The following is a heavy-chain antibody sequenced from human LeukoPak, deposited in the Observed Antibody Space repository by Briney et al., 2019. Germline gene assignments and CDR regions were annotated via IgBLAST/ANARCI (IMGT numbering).Heavy chain of an antibody. J-gene: IGHJ6*02. Sequence: GGSLRLSCAASGFTFSSYGMHWVRQAPGKGLEWVAVISYDGSNKYYADSVKGRFTISRDNSKNTLYLQMNSLRAEDTAVYYCAKDTCSSTSCYMYYYYYGMDVWGQGTTVTVSS. CDR3: AKDTCSSTSCYMYYYYYGMDV. CDR1: GFTFSSYG. V-gene: IGHV3-30*18. D-gene: IGHD2-2*02. CDR2: ISYDGSNK.